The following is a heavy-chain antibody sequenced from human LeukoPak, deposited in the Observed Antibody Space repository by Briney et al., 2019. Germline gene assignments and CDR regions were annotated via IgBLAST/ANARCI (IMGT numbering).Heavy chain of an antibody. D-gene: IGHD1-26*01. V-gene: IGHV1-46*01. Sequence: ASVKVSCKASGYTFTSYYMHWVRQAPGQGLEWMGIINPSGGSTSYAQKFQGRVTMTRDTSTSTVYMELSSLRPEDTAIYSCAKGAVISGTYYDRFDHWGQGTLVTVSS. CDR2: INPSGGST. CDR3: AKGAVISGTYYDRFDH. CDR1: GYTFTSYY. J-gene: IGHJ4*02.